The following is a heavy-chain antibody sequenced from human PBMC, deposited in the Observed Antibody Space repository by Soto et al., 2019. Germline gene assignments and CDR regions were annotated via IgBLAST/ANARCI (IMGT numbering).Heavy chain of an antibody. CDR1: GGSISSYY. CDR2: IYDSGST. V-gene: IGHV4-59*08. J-gene: IGHJ5*02. Sequence: TSETLSLTCTVSGGSISSYYWSWIRQPPGKGLEWIGYIYDSGSTNYNPSLKSRVTISVDTSKNQFSLKLTSVTAADTAVYYCVRLLGGYFNGVSYGPGRLDPWGQGTLVTVSS. D-gene: IGHD2-8*01. CDR3: VRLLGGYFNGVSYGPGRLDP.